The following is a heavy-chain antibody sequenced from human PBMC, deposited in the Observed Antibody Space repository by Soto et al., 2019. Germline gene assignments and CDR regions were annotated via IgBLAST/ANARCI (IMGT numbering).Heavy chain of an antibody. V-gene: IGHV3-74*01. CDR1: GFSFGSYW. CDR2: INNEGTDT. CDR3: VRGPLDLAIRPAAMFY. Sequence: EVLLVESGGGIAEPGESLRISCAASGFSFGSYWMHWVRQVPGKGLVWVSRINNEGTDTDYADSVKGRFTISRDNARHTLYLQLDSLRAEASAMYACVRGPLDLAIRPAAMFYWGQGTLVTVSS. D-gene: IGHD2-2*03. J-gene: IGHJ4*03.